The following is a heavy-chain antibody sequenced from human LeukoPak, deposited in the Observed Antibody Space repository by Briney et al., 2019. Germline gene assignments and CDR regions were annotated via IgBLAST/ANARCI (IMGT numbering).Heavy chain of an antibody. J-gene: IGHJ4*02. CDR2: ISYDGSNK. V-gene: IGHV3-30*18. CDR1: GFTVSSNE. Sequence: PGGSLRLSCAASGFTVSSNEMSWVRQAPGKGLEWVAVISYDGSNKYYADSVKGRFTISRDNSKNTLYLQMNSLRAEDTAVYYCAKDIAYYDFWSGYTGFDYWGQGTLVTVSS. D-gene: IGHD3-3*01. CDR3: AKDIAYYDFWSGYTGFDY.